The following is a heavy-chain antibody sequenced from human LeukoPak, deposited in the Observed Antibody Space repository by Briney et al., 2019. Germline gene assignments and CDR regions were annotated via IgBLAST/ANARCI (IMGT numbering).Heavy chain of an antibody. Sequence: GGSLTLSCAPSGFTFGGFAMAWVRQSPGRGLEWLSAILSNGGAQYYGDSVRGRLTIPRDNPGHTLFLHVNSQSPDDTSIYLCARELTNGDGSFESAAWGQGTLVSV. D-gene: IGHD3-10*01. CDR2: ILSNGGAQ. CDR1: GFTFGGFA. CDR3: ARELTNGDGSFESAA. J-gene: IGHJ1*01. V-gene: IGHV3-23*01.